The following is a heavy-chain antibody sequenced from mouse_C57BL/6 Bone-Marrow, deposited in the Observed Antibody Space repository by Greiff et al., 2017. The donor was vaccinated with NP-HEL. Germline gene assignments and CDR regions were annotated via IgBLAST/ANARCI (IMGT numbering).Heavy chain of an antibody. D-gene: IGHD3-2*02. J-gene: IGHJ3*01. CDR1: GFTFSDYY. CDR2: INYDGSST. Sequence: EVQLKESEGGLVQPGSSMKLSCTASGFTFSDYYMAWVRQVPEKGLEWVANINYDGSSTYYLDSLKSRFIISRDNAKNILYLQMSSLKSEDTATYYCARKATAWFAYWGQGTLVTVSA. CDR3: ARKATAWFAY. V-gene: IGHV5-16*01.